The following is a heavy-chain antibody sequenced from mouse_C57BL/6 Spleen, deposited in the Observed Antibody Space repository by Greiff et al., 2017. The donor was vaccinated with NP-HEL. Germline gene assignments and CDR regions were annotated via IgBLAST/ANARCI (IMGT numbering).Heavy chain of an antibody. D-gene: IGHD6-2*01. CDR2: IDPETGGT. CDR1: GYTFTDYE. J-gene: IGHJ1*03. CDR3: TRRDDVYYWYFDV. Sequence: VQLQQSGAELVRPGASVTLSCKASGYTFTDYEMHWVKQTPVHGLEWIGAIDPETGGTAYNQKFKGKAILTADKSSSTAYMELRSLTSEDSAVYYCTRRDDVYYWYFDVWGTGTTVTVSS. V-gene: IGHV1-15*01.